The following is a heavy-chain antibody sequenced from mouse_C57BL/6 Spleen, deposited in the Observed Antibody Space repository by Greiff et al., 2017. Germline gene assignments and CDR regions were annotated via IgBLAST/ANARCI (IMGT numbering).Heavy chain of an antibody. CDR3: ARNDYDYCDF. J-gene: IGHJ2*01. Sequence: DVMLVESGGGLVKPGGSLKLSCAASGFTFSSYAMSWVRQTPEKRLEWVATISDGGSYTYYPDNVKGRFTISRDNAKHNLCLHMSHLKSEDTAMYYCARNDYDYCDFWGQGTTLTVSS. V-gene: IGHV5-4*03. D-gene: IGHD2-4*01. CDR2: ISDGGSYT. CDR1: GFTFSSYA.